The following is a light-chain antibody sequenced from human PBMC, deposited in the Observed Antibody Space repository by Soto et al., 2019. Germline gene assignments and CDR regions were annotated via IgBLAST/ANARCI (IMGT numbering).Light chain of an antibody. J-gene: IGKJ1*01. CDR2: AAS. V-gene: IGKV1-27*01. CDR3: QKYNSAPI. CDR1: QGISNY. Sequence: DIQMTQSPSSLSASVGDRVTITCRASQGISNYLAWYQQKPGKVPKLLIYAASTLQSGVPSRFSGSGAGTDFTLTISSLQPEDVATYYCQKYNSAPIFGQGTKGEIK.